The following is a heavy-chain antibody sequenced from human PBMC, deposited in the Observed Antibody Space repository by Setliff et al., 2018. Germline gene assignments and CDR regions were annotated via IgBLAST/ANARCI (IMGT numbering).Heavy chain of an antibody. D-gene: IGHD2-8*01. CDR2: VDQGANT. CDR3: AKDRVPDGKWDFDS. CDR1: GFTFGAYT. J-gene: IGHJ4*02. Sequence: GGSLRLSCVASGFTFGAYTLTWVRQAPGEGLEFVSGVDQGANTYYGDSVKGRFTISRDNSQNTVYLQMTNLRVEDTAIYYCAKDRVPDGKWDFDSSGPGILVTVSS. V-gene: IGHV3-23*01.